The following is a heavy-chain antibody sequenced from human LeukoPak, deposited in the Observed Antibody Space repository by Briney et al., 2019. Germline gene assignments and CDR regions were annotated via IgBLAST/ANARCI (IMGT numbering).Heavy chain of an antibody. CDR3: ARHGPDYYGSGSSSDY. J-gene: IGHJ4*02. CDR1: GYSFTSYW. CDR2: IYPGDSDT. V-gene: IGHV5-51*01. D-gene: IGHD3-10*01. Sequence: GESLKISCKGSGYSFTSYWIGWVRQMPGKGLEWMGIIYPGDSDTRYSPSFQGQVTISADKSISTAYLQWSSLKASDTAMYYCARHGPDYYGSGSSSDYWGQGTLVTVSS.